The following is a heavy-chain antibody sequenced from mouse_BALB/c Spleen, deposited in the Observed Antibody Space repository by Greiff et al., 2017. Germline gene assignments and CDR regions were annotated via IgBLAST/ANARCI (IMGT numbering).Heavy chain of an antibody. CDR1: GYTFTSYW. D-gene: IGHD1-1*01. CDR2: INPSNGRT. Sequence: QVQLQQPGAELVKPGASVKLSCKASGYTFTSYWMHWVKQRPGQGLEWIGEINPSNGRTNYNEKFKSKATLTVDKSSSTAYMQLSSLTSEDSAVYYCAISYYGRGDAMDYWGQGTSVTVSS. CDR3: AISYYGRGDAMDY. V-gene: IGHV1S81*02. J-gene: IGHJ4*01.